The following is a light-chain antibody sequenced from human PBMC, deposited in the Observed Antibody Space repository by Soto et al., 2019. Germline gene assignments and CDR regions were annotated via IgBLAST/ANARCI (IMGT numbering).Light chain of an antibody. CDR2: GAS. Sequence: EIVMTQSPATLSVSPGQRATLSCMASQSLSSNLAWYQQRPGQAPRLLIHGASTRATGTPARFSGSGSGTEFTLTISSLQSEDFAVYYCQQYNTWPPAITFGQGTRLEIK. V-gene: IGKV3-15*01. CDR1: QSLSSN. CDR3: QQYNTWPPAIT. J-gene: IGKJ5*01.